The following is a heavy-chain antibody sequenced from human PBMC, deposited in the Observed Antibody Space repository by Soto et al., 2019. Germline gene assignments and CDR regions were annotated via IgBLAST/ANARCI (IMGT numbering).Heavy chain of an antibody. V-gene: IGHV4-4*02. CDR1: GVSISSHDW. CDR2: SHQSGNT. Sequence: QVQLQESGPGLVKPSGTLSLTCAVSGVSISSHDWWTWVRQPPGKGLEWIGESHQSGNTNYNSSLESRATISLDKSKNQFSLQLSSVTVADTAVYYCATRDTGRVYWGQGTLVTVSS. CDR3: ATRDTGRVY. J-gene: IGHJ4*02. D-gene: IGHD5-18*01.